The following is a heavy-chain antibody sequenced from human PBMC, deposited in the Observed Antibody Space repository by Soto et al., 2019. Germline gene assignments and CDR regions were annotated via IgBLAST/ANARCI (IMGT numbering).Heavy chain of an antibody. CDR1: GYPFTNNY. V-gene: IGHV1-46*01. Sequence: QVQLVQSGAGVKETGASMRLACKAFGYPFTNNYVHWLRQPPGQGLEWMGLINPSGGDTAYAQKFQGRVIMTRDTSTRTVYMELTSLRSEDTAVYYCARATSLTGVWGTYPPPNYFDYWGKGALVTASS. J-gene: IGHJ4*02. CDR3: ARATSLTGVWGTYPPPNYFDY. D-gene: IGHD3-16*02. CDR2: INPSGGDT.